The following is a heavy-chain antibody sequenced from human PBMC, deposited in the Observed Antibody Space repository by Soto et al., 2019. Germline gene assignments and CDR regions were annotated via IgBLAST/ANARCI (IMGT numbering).Heavy chain of an antibody. Sequence: QVQLQESGPGLVKPSGTLSLTCAVFGGSISNSNWCTWVRQPPGKGLDWIGEIFQSGSTNYNSSLMGRVTISVDKANNQFSLKLSSVIAADTAVYYCAHRPIVGAAIWGQGTVVTVSS. CDR2: IFQSGST. V-gene: IGHV4-4*02. CDR3: AHRPIVGAAI. J-gene: IGHJ4*02. D-gene: IGHD1-26*01. CDR1: GGSISNSNW.